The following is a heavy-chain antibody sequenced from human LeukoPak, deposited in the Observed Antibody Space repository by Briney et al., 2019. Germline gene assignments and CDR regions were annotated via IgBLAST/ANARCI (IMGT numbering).Heavy chain of an antibody. J-gene: IGHJ4*02. CDR2: ISGSGRGT. Sequence: GGSLRLSCAASGFTFSSYAMSWVRQAPGKGLEWVSGISGSGRGTDYADSVKGRFTISRDDSKNTLYLQMNSLRAEDTAVYYCAKEERYFDYWGQGTLVTVSS. D-gene: IGHD1-1*01. CDR1: GFTFSSYA. V-gene: IGHV3-23*01. CDR3: AKEERYFDY.